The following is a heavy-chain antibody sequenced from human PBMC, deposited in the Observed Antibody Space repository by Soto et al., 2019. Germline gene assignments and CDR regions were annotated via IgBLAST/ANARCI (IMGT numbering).Heavy chain of an antibody. J-gene: IGHJ3*01. Sequence: XESLKISCKGCGYNFSNYWTGWVRQVPGKGLEWMGMIFPGDSDTKNSPSLQGQITMSVDKSNSSAYLQWRSLKASDTAMYYCAAGYSTGLDAFDLWGQGTLVTRLL. CDR2: IFPGDSDT. CDR1: GYNFSNYW. D-gene: IGHD2-8*02. CDR3: AAGYSTGLDAFDL. V-gene: IGHV5-51*01.